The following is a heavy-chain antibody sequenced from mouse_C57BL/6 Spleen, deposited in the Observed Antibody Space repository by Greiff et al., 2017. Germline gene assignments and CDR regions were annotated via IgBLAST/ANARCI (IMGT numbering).Heavy chain of an antibody. CDR3: ARSYSNLAWFAY. CDR1: GYTFTSYW. D-gene: IGHD2-5*01. CDR2: IYPGSGST. V-gene: IGHV1-55*01. J-gene: IGHJ3*01. Sequence: VQLQQPGAELVKPGASVKMSCKASGYTFTSYWITWVKQRPGQGLEWIGDIYPGSGSTNYNEKFKSKATLTVDTSSSTAYMQLSSLTSEDSAVYYCARSYSNLAWFAYWGQGTLVTVSA.